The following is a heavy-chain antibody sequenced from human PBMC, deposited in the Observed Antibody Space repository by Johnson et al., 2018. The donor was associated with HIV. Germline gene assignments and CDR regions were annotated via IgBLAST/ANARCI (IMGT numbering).Heavy chain of an antibody. D-gene: IGHD3-3*01. CDR1: GFTFSSYA. Sequence: VQLVESGGGLVQPGGSLRLSCAASGFTFSSYAMSWVRQAPGKGLEWVSAISGSGGSTYYADSVKGRFTISRDNSKNSLYLQMNSLRAEDTAVYYCARGGRYRFLEWSISDAFDIWGQGTMVTVSS. CDR2: ISGSGGST. J-gene: IGHJ3*02. CDR3: ARGGRYRFLEWSISDAFDI. V-gene: IGHV3-23*04.